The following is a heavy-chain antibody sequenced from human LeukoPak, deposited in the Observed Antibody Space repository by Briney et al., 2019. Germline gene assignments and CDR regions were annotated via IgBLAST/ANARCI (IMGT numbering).Heavy chain of an antibody. Sequence: WGSLRLSCEASGITFSNSGMHWVRQAPGKGLEWVAYIGHDGRNKFYTESVRGRFTISGDNSMKMAYLQMNSLRTEDTAIHFCAKDGGWTFDIWGQGTMVTVSS. V-gene: IGHV3-30*02. J-gene: IGHJ3*02. D-gene: IGHD3/OR15-3a*01. CDR2: IGHDGRNK. CDR1: GITFSNSG. CDR3: AKDGGWTFDI.